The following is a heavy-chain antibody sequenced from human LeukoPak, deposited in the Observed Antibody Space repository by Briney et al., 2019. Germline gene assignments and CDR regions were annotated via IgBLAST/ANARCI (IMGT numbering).Heavy chain of an antibody. D-gene: IGHD3-9*01. CDR3: AKAVNFDWLPNDY. CDR2: ISGSGGST. J-gene: IGHJ4*02. V-gene: IGHV3-23*01. CDR1: GFTFSSYA. Sequence: GGSLRLSCAASGFTFSSYAMSWVRQAPGKGLEWVSAISGSGGSTYYTDSVKGRFIISRDNSKNTLYLQMNGLRAEDTAVYYCAKAVNFDWLPNDYWGQGTLVTVSS.